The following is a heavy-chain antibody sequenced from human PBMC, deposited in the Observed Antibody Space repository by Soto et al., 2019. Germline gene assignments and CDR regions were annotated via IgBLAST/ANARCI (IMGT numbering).Heavy chain of an antibody. D-gene: IGHD3-16*01. V-gene: IGHV3-23*01. Sequence: GGSLRLSCAASGFTFSSYAMSWVRQALGKGLEWVSAISGSGGSTYYADSVKGRFTISRDNSKNTLYLQMNSLRAEDSAVYYCAKAWGLKHELYGMDVWGQGTTVTVSS. CDR2: ISGSGGST. CDR3: AKAWGLKHELYGMDV. CDR1: GFTFSSYA. J-gene: IGHJ6*02.